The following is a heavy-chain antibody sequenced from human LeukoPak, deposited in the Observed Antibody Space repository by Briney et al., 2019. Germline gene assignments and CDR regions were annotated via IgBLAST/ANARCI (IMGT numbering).Heavy chain of an antibody. V-gene: IGHV3-7*01. CDR3: ARGVYAFDV. Sequence: GGSLSLSCAASGFTFSNYWMAWVRQAPGKGLEWVAYMSQDGSEIYHVDSVKGRFIIPVDNAKNSLYRQMNSLRAEDTAVYYCARGVYAFDVWGQGTLITVSS. CDR1: GFTFSNYW. CDR2: MSQDGSEI. D-gene: IGHD2-8*01. J-gene: IGHJ3*01.